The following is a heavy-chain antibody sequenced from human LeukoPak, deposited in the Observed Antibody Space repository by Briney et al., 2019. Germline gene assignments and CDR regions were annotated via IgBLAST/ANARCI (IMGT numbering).Heavy chain of an antibody. V-gene: IGHV3-21*01. J-gene: IGHJ4*02. CDR3: ARASGTYFEYYFDY. D-gene: IGHD1-26*01. CDR2: ISGISSYI. CDR1: GFTFSNYN. Sequence: PGGSLRLSCAASGFTFSNYNMNWVRQTPGKGLEWVSSISGISSYIYYRDSVKGRFTTSRDNARNELYLQLNSLRAEDTAVYYCARASGTYFEYYFDYWGQGTLLTVSS.